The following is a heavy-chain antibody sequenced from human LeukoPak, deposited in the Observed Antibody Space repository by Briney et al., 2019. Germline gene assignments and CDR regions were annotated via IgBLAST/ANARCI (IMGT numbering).Heavy chain of an antibody. CDR3: AKCDRRSYYGMDV. V-gene: IGHV3-30*18. CDR2: ISYDGSNK. J-gene: IGHJ6*02. Sequence: GGSLRLSCAASGFXFRNAWIHWVRQAPGKGLEWVAVISYDGSNKYYADSVKGRFTISRDNSKNTLYLQMNSLRAEDTAVYYCAKCDRRSYYGMDVWGQGTTVTVSS. CDR1: GFXFRNAW.